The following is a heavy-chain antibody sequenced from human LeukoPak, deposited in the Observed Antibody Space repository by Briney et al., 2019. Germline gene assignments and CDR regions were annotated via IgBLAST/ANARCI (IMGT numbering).Heavy chain of an antibody. CDR2: IYPGDSDT. CDR1: GYSFTSYW. CDR3: ARHSPGYCSGGSCFPHNFNWFDP. Sequence: GESLKISCKGSGYSFTSYWIGWVRQMPGKGLEWMGIIYPGDSDTRYSPSLQGQVTISADKSISTAYLQWSSLKASDTAMYYCARHSPGYCSGGSCFPHNFNWFDPWGQGTLVAVSS. D-gene: IGHD2-15*01. V-gene: IGHV5-51*01. J-gene: IGHJ5*02.